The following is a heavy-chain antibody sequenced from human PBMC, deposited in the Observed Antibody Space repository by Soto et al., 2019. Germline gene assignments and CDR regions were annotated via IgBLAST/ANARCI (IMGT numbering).Heavy chain of an antibody. CDR3: ARAAKRYXDS. CDR1: GGTFNTFA. V-gene: IGHV1-69*06. CDR2: IVPILGPA. Sequence: QVQLVQSGAEVKKPGSSVNVSCKASGGTFNTFAISWVRQAPGQGLEYLGGIVPILGPAFYAQRFQGRVTITADKSTNTAYLELTSLSXXXTAVYYCARAAKRYXDSWGQGTQVXVSX. J-gene: IGHJ4*02.